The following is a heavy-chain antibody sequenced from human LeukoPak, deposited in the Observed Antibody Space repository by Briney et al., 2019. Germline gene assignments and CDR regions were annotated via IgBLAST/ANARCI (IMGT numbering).Heavy chain of an antibody. D-gene: IGHD1-26*01. CDR3: ARDGWGSLPNWFDP. Sequence: SETLSLTCTVSGGSISSYYWSWIRQPAGKGLEWIGRIYTSGSTNYNPSLMSRVTMSVDTSKNQFSLKLSSVTAADTAVYYCARDGWGSLPNWFDPWGQGTLVTVST. V-gene: IGHV4-4*07. CDR1: GGSISSYY. J-gene: IGHJ5*02. CDR2: IYTSGST.